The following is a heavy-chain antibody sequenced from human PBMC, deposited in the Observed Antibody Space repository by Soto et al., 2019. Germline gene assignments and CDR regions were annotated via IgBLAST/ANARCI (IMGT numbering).Heavy chain of an antibody. Sequence: GSLRLSCXASAFTLSAHDMHWVRQPNGKGLEWVSALGAADDPYYLGSVKGRFTISRENAKNSLYLQMNNLRAGDTAVYYCARAYSGRLPRRADYYYAMDVWGQGTTVTVSS. CDR1: AFTLSAHD. CDR3: ARAYSGRLPRRADYYYAMDV. V-gene: IGHV3-13*05. D-gene: IGHD2-15*01. CDR2: LGAADDP. J-gene: IGHJ6*02.